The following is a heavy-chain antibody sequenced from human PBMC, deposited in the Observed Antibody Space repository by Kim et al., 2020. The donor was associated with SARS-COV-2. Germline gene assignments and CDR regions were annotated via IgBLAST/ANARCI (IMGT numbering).Heavy chain of an antibody. CDR3: ARGPGADFWSGYYSSY. V-gene: IGHV4-34*01. Sequence: SETLSLTCAVYGGSFSGYYWSWIRQPPGKGLEWIGEINHSGSTNYNPSLKSRVTISVDTSKNQFSLKLSSVTAADTAVYYCARGPGADFWSGYYSSYWGQGTLVTVSS. CDR1: GGSFSGYY. CDR2: INHSGST. D-gene: IGHD3-3*01. J-gene: IGHJ4*02.